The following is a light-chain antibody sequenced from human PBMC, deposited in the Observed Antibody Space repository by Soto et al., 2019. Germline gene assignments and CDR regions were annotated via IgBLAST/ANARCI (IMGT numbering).Light chain of an antibody. Sequence: DIQMTQSPSSLCASVGDRVTITCRASQSISSYLNWYQQKPGKAPKLLIYAASSLQSGVPSRFSGSGSGTDFTLTISSLQPEDFATYYCQQSYSTPFAFGQGTKVDIK. J-gene: IGKJ1*01. CDR2: AAS. CDR3: QQSYSTPFA. V-gene: IGKV1-39*01. CDR1: QSISSY.